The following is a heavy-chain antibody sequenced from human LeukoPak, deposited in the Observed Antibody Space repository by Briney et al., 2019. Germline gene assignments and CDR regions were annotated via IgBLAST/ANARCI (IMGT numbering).Heavy chain of an antibody. CDR1: GGSISSGGYY. CDR2: INHSGST. CDR3: ARGPHTGVNYYDSSGYYY. Sequence: SETLSLTCTVSGGSISSGGYYWSWIRQPPGKGLEWIGEINHSGSTNYNPSLKSRVTISVDTSKNQFSLKLSSVTAADTAVYYCARGPHTGVNYYDSSGYYYWGQGTLGTVSS. J-gene: IGHJ4*02. D-gene: IGHD3-22*01. V-gene: IGHV4-39*07.